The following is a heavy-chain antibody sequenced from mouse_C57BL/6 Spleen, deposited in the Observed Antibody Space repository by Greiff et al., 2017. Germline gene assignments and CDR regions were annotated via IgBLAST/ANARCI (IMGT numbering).Heavy chain of an antibody. CDR3: ASGGTAQAWFAY. J-gene: IGHJ3*01. CDR1: GYTFTSYW. D-gene: IGHD3-2*02. Sequence: QVQLQQSGAELVKPGASVKLSCKASGYTFTSYWMEWVKQRPGQGLEWIGEIDPSDSYTNYNQKFKGKATLTVDTSSSTAYMQLSRLTSEDSAVYYCASGGTAQAWFAYWGQGTLVTVSA. CDR2: IDPSDSYT. V-gene: IGHV1-50*01.